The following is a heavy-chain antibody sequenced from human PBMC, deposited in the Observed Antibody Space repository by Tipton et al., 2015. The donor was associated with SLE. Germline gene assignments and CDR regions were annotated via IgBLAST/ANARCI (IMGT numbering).Heavy chain of an antibody. CDR2: IYSGGST. CDR3: AKTSTAAAIGFHLGY. Sequence: SLRLSCAASGFTVSSNYMSWVRQAPGKGLEWVSVIYSGGSTYYADSVKGRFTISRHNSKNTLYLQMNSLRAEDTAVYYCAKTSTAAAIGFHLGYWGQGTLVTVSS. CDR1: GFTVSSNY. J-gene: IGHJ4*02. D-gene: IGHD2-2*02. V-gene: IGHV3-53*04.